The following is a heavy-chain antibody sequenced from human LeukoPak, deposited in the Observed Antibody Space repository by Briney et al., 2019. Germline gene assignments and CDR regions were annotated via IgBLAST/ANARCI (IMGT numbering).Heavy chain of an antibody. J-gene: IGHJ4*02. Sequence: GESLKISCKGSGYSFTSYWIGWVRQMPGKGLEWMGIIYPGDSDIRYSPSFQGQVTISADKSISTACLQWTSLKASDTAMYYCARLKDIVVVVAASPAVSFDYWGQGTPVTVSS. CDR2: IYPGDSDI. CDR1: GYSFTSYW. CDR3: ARLKDIVVVVAASPAVSFDY. D-gene: IGHD2-15*01. V-gene: IGHV5-51*01.